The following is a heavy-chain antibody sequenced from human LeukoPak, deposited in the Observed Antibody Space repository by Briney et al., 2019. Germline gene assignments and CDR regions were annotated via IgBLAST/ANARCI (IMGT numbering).Heavy chain of an antibody. Sequence: PGGPLRLSCEASGFTFNTYSMNWARQAPGKGLEWVSSIDSSGGYMFYADSVKGRLIISRDNAKDSLYLQMNSPRVEDTAVYYCLRGDRRDYWGQGTLVTVSS. V-gene: IGHV3-21*06. CDR2: IDSSGGYM. CDR1: GFTFNTYS. CDR3: LRGDRRDY. J-gene: IGHJ4*02.